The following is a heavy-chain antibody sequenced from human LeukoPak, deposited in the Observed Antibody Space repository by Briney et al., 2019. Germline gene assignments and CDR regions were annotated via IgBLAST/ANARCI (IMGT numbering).Heavy chain of an antibody. CDR1: GGSFSGYY. J-gene: IGHJ6*03. Sequence: SETLSLTCAVYGGSFSGYYWSWICQPPGKGLEWIGEINHSGSTNYNPSLKSRVTISVDTSKNQFSLKLSSETAADTAVYYCARAVLLWFGVTVGVMDVWGKGTTVTVSS. CDR3: ARAVLLWFGVTVGVMDV. V-gene: IGHV4-34*01. D-gene: IGHD3-10*01. CDR2: INHSGST.